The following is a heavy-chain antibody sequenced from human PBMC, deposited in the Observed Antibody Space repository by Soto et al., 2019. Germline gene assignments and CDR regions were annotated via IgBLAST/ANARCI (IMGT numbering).Heavy chain of an antibody. D-gene: IGHD3-10*01. J-gene: IGHJ6*02. V-gene: IGHV3-9*01. Sequence: GGSLRLSCAASGFTFDDYAMHWVRQAPGKGLEWVSGISWNSGSIGYADSVKGRFTISRDNAKNSLYLQMNSLRAEDTALYYCAKGYGSGSYSYYYYGMDVWGQGTTVTVS. CDR2: ISWNSGSI. CDR1: GFTFDDYA. CDR3: AKGYGSGSYSYYYYGMDV.